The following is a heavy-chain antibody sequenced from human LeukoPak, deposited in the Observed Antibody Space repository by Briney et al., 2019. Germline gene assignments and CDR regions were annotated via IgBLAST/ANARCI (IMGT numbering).Heavy chain of an antibody. Sequence: GGSLRLSCAASGFTFSDYHMSWIRQAPGKGLEWVSYISSSGSTIYYADSVKGRFTISRDNAKNSLYLQMNSLRAEDTAVYYCAREGITIFGVVIIRDFDYWGQGTLVTVSS. CDR1: GFTFSDYH. J-gene: IGHJ4*02. CDR2: ISSSGSTI. CDR3: AREGITIFGVVIIRDFDY. V-gene: IGHV3-11*04. D-gene: IGHD3-3*01.